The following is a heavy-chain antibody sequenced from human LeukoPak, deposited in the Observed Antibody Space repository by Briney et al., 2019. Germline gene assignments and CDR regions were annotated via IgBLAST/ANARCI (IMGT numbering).Heavy chain of an antibody. CDR2: IYYSGST. CDR3: ARERAVTTYYSFDY. CDR1: GGSISSYY. Sequence: PSETLSLTCTVSGGSISSYYWSWIRQPPGKGLEWIGYIYYSGSTNYNPSLKSRVTISVDTSKNQFSLKLSSVTAADTAVYYCARERAVTTYYSFDYWGQGTLVTVSS. D-gene: IGHD4-17*01. V-gene: IGHV4-59*01. J-gene: IGHJ4*02.